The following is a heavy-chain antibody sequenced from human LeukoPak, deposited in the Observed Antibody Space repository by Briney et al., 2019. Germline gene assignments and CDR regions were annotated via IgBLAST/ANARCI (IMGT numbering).Heavy chain of an antibody. Sequence: SVKVSCKASGGTFSSYAISWVRQAPGQGLEWMGGIIPIFGTANNAQKFQGRVTITTDESTSTAYMELSSLRSEDTAVYYCARGPLHPRYCSSTSCQGEYFQHWGQGTLVTVSS. J-gene: IGHJ1*01. CDR3: ARGPLHPRYCSSTSCQGEYFQH. CDR1: GGTFSSYA. D-gene: IGHD2-2*01. CDR2: IIPIFGTA. V-gene: IGHV1-69*05.